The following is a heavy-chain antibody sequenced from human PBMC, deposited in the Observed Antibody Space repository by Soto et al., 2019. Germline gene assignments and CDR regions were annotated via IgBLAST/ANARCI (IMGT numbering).Heavy chain of an antibody. D-gene: IGHD2-15*01. V-gene: IGHV3-74*01. CDR3: VRTSLVVAAATREDY. Sequence: EVQLVESGGGLVQPGESLRLSCAASGFTFSSYWMHWVRQAPGKGLVWVSRINSDGSSTSYAGSVKGRFTISRDNAKNTLYLQMNSVRAEDTAVYYCVRTSLVVAAATREDYWGQGTLVTVSS. J-gene: IGHJ4*02. CDR2: INSDGSST. CDR1: GFTFSSYW.